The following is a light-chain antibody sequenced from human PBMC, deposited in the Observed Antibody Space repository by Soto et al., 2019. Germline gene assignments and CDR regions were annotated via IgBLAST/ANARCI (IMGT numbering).Light chain of an antibody. V-gene: IGKV1D-12*01. Sequence: DIQMTQSPSSVSASVGDRVTITCRASQGIRTWLAWYQQKPGKAPKLLIYAASSVQSGVPSRFSGRGSETDFTLTISALEPEDFATYYCQQSNTFPWTFGQGTMLELK. CDR2: AAS. CDR3: QQSNTFPWT. J-gene: IGKJ1*01. CDR1: QGIRTW.